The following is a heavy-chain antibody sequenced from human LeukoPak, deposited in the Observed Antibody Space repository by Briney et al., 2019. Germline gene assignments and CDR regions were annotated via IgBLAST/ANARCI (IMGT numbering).Heavy chain of an antibody. CDR1: GGSISSYY. Sequence: SETLSLTCTVSGGSISSYYWSWIRQPPGKGLEWIGYIYYSGSTNYNPSLKSRVTISVDTSKNQFSLKLSSVTAADTAVYYCARDRRCYGSGSYFRFDYWGQGTLVTVSS. J-gene: IGHJ4*02. CDR2: IYYSGST. V-gene: IGHV4-59*01. CDR3: ARDRRCYGSGSYFRFDY. D-gene: IGHD3-10*01.